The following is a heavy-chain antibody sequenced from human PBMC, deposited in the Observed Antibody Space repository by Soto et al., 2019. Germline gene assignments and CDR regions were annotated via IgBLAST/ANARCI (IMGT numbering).Heavy chain of an antibody. D-gene: IGHD1-26*01. CDR1: GFSFSMYW. CDR3: ARHQVGYRVTDY. J-gene: IGHJ4*02. Sequence: EVQLVESGGGLVQPGGSMRLSCAASGFSFSMYWMSWVRQARGKGLEWVANIKEDGSLKYYVDYVKGRFTISRDNAKNSLYLQMNSLRAEDTAVYYCARHQVGYRVTDYWGQGTLVTVPS. V-gene: IGHV3-7*01. CDR2: IKEDGSLK.